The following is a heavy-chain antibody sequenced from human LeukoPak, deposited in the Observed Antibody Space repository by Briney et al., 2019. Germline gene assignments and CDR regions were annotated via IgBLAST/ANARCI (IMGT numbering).Heavy chain of an antibody. CDR1: GFTFSSYA. Sequence: PGGSLRLSCAASGFTFSSYAMSWVRQAPGKGLEWVSAISGSGGSTYYADSVKGRFTISRDNSKNTLYLQMNGLRAEDTAVYYCAKDPRTTAKRVWWLRSGYFDYWGQGTLVTVSS. J-gene: IGHJ4*02. CDR2: ISGSGGST. CDR3: AKDPRTTAKRVWWLRSGYFDY. V-gene: IGHV3-23*01. D-gene: IGHD5-12*01.